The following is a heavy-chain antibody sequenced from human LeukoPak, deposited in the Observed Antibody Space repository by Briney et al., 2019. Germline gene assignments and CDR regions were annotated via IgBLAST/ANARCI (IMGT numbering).Heavy chain of an antibody. CDR3: ARDFFPPYYGSGIDKNFDY. J-gene: IGHJ4*02. D-gene: IGHD3-10*01. V-gene: IGHV1-69*01. CDR1: GGTFSSYA. CDR2: ITPIFGTA. Sequence: SVKVSCKASGGTFSSYAISWVRQAPGQGLEWMGGITPIFGTANYAQKFQGRVTITADESTSTAYMELSSLRSEDTAVYYCARDFFPPYYGSGIDKNFDYWGQGTLVTVSS.